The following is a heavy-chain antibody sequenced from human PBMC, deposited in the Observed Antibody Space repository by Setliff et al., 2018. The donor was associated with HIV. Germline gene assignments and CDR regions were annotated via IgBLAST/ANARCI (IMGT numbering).Heavy chain of an antibody. CDR3: ARVAKDSSFFSSSGPTYFDP. CDR1: GGSMKNFY. D-gene: IGHD3-10*01. CDR2: IHYSGIV. V-gene: IGHV4-59*01. Sequence: LSLTCSISGGSMKNFYWSWVRQVPGGRLQWIGHIHYSGIVNYSPSLGSRLTISAQTSRNQFSLTLKSVTTADTALYFCARVAKDSSFFSSSGPTYFDPWGHGILVTVSS. J-gene: IGHJ5*02.